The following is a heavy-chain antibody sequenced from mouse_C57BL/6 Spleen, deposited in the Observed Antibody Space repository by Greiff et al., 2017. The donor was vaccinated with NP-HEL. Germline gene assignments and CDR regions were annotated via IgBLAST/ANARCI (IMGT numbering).Heavy chain of an antibody. V-gene: IGHV1-81*01. CDR2: IYPRSGNT. Sequence: VQVVESGAELARPGASVKLSCKASGYTFTSYGISWVKQRTGQGLEWIGEIYPRSGNTYYNEKFKGKATLTADKSSSTAYMELRSLTSEDSAVYFCARDDYDGYWYFDVWGTGTTVTVSS. D-gene: IGHD2-4*01. CDR1: GYTFTSYG. J-gene: IGHJ1*03. CDR3: ARDDYDGYWYFDV.